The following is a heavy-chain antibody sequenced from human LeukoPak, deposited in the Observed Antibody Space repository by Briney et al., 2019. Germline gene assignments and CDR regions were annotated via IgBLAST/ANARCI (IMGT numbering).Heavy chain of an antibody. D-gene: IGHD4-17*01. Sequence: GGSLRLSCAASGFTFSSYSMIWVRQAPGKGLERVSYISSGSSTRCYGDSVKGRFTISRDNAKNSLYLQMNSLRDEDTAVYYCARGDDDYVRYFDYWGQGTLVAVSS. V-gene: IGHV3-48*02. J-gene: IGHJ4*02. CDR1: GFTFSSYS. CDR3: ARGDDDYVRYFDY. CDR2: ISSGSSTR.